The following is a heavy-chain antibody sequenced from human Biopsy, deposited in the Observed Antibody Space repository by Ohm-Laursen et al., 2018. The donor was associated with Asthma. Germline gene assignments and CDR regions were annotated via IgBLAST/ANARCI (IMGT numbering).Heavy chain of an antibody. J-gene: IGHJ6*02. CDR3: ARDVVWFREVGGMDV. V-gene: IGHV3-30-3*01. CDR2: GGSYYDGGLK. Sequence: SLRLSCTASGFTFRSYAMHWVRQAPGKGLEWVAVGGSYYDGGLKYYADSVNGRFTVSRDDSKNTLYLQMNSLRPDDTAVYYCARDVVWFREVGGMDVWGQGTTVTVSS. CDR1: GFTFRSYA. D-gene: IGHD3-10*01.